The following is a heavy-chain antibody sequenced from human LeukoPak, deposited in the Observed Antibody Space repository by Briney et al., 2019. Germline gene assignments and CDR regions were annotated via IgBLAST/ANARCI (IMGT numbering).Heavy chain of an antibody. CDR3: ARESSGWSLDI. D-gene: IGHD6-19*01. V-gene: IGHV3-64*01. Sequence: GGTLRLSCAASGFTFSSYGMSWVRQAPGKGLEWVSAISSNGGSTYYANSVKGRFTISRDNSKNTLYLQMGSLRAEDMAVYYCARESSGWSLDIWGQGTMVTVSS. CDR1: GFTFSSYG. CDR2: ISSNGGST. J-gene: IGHJ3*02.